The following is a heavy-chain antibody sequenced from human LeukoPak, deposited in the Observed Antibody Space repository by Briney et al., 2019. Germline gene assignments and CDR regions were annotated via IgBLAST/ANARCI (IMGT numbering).Heavy chain of an antibody. J-gene: IGHJ4*02. Sequence: SETLSLTCAVYGGSFSGYYWSWIRQPPGKGLEWIGEINHSGSTNYSPSLKSRVTISVDTSKNQFSLKLSSVTAADTAVYYCARVGAAAGYYFDYWGQGTLVTVSS. V-gene: IGHV4-34*01. CDR1: GGSFSGYY. D-gene: IGHD6-13*01. CDR3: ARVGAAAGYYFDY. CDR2: INHSGST.